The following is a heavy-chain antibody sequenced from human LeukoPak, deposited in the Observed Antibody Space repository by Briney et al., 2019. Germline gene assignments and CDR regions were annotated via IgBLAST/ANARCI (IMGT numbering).Heavy chain of an antibody. Sequence: GGSLRLSCAASGFTFSSNAMSLVRQAPGKGLEWVSVITGNGGRTYYADSVKGRFTISRDTSKHTLSLQMNSLRADATAVYSCAKDAVAPGSGGDYFDYWGQGTLVTVSS. CDR1: GFTFSSNA. CDR3: AKDAVAPGSGGDYFDY. V-gene: IGHV3-23*01. D-gene: IGHD3-10*01. J-gene: IGHJ4*02. CDR2: ITGNGGRT.